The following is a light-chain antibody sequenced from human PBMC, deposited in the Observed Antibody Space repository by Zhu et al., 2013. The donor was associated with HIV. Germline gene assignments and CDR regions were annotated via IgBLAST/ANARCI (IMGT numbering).Light chain of an antibody. CDR2: GAS. Sequence: EILLTQSPGTLSLSPGQRATLSCRASQSGITTHLAWYQQKPGQAPRLLIYGASSRATGIPDRFSGSGSGADFTLTISNLQPEDFATYYCQQADSFPITFGQGTRLEIK. CDR1: QSGITTH. J-gene: IGKJ5*01. V-gene: IGKV3-20*01. CDR3: QQADSFPIT.